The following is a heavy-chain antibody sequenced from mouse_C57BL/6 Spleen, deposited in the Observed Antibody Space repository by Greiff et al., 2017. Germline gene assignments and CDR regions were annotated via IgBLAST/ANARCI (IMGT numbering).Heavy chain of an antibody. V-gene: IGHV1-69*01. J-gene: IGHJ2*01. D-gene: IGHD2-4*01. Sequence: QVQLQQPGAELVMPGASVKLSCKASGYTFTSYWMHWVKQRPGQGLEWIGEIDPSDSYTNYNQKFKGKSTLTVDKSSITAYMQLSSLTSEDSAVYYCARRRDYDVDYWGQGTTLTVSS. CDR3: ARRRDYDVDY. CDR1: GYTFTSYW. CDR2: IDPSDSYT.